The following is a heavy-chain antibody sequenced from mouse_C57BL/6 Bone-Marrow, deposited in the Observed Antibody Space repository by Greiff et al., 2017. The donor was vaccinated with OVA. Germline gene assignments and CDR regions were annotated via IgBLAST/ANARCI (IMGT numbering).Heavy chain of an antibody. V-gene: IGHV1-81*01. CDR1: GYTFTSYG. Sequence: VQLQQSGAELARPGASVKLSCKASGYTFTSYGICWVKQSPGQGLEWIGEINPRSGNTYYNEKFKGKATLTVDKSTSTAYMELRSLTSEDSACDFYARSMDYWGQGTSVTVAS. CDR3: ARSMDY. J-gene: IGHJ4*01. CDR2: INPRSGNT.